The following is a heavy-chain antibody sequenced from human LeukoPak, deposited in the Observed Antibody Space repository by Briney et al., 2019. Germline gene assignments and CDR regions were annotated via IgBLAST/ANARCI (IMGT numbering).Heavy chain of an antibody. V-gene: IGHV3-7*01. Sequence: GGSLRLSCTASGFTFRSYWMSWVRQAPGKGLVWVANINQHGSEKYYVDSVKGRLTISRDNAKNSLFLQLNSLRAEDTAVYYCARNVDAFDIWGQGTMVTVSS. CDR3: ARNVDAFDI. CDR2: INQHGSEK. J-gene: IGHJ3*02. CDR1: GFTFRSYW.